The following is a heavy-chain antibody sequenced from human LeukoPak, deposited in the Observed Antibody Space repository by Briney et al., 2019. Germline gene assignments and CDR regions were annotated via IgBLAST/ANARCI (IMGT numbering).Heavy chain of an antibody. CDR2: INPNSGGT. V-gene: IGHV1-2*02. J-gene: IGHJ5*02. CDR1: GYTFTGYY. D-gene: IGHD6-13*01. Sequence: ASVKVSCKASGYTFTGYYMHWVRQAPGQGLEWMGWINPNSGGTNYAQKFQGRVTMTRDTSISTAYMELSRLRSDDTAVYYCARGGYSSSWSRPVAFDPWGQGTLVTVSS. CDR3: ARGGYSSSWSRPVAFDP.